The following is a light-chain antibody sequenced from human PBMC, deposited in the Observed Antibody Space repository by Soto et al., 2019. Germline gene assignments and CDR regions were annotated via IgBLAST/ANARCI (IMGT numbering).Light chain of an antibody. Sequence: DIQMTQSPSTLSASVGDRVTITCRASQSISSGLAWYQQKPGKAPKLLIYKASSLESGVPTRFSGSGSGTEFTLTISRLQHDDFTSYYRQHYNSPRYTFGQGTKLQIK. V-gene: IGKV1-5*03. CDR3: QHYNSPRYT. J-gene: IGKJ2*01. CDR1: QSISSG. CDR2: KAS.